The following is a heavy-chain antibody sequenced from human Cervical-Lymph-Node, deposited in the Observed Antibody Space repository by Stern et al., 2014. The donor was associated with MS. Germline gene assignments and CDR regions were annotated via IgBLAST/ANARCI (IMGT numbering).Heavy chain of an antibody. D-gene: IGHD3-10*01. J-gene: IGHJ4*02. V-gene: IGHV2-26*01. CDR2: IFLNDER. CDR3: ARILYDGAYRGDY. Sequence: QVTLKESGPVLVKPTETLMLTCTVSGFSLSNGRMGVSWIRQPPGKALEWLAHIFLNDERSYSTSLKSRLTISKDTSRSQVVLTMTNMDPVDTATYFRARILYDGAYRGDYWGQGILVTVSS. CDR1: GFSLSNGRMG.